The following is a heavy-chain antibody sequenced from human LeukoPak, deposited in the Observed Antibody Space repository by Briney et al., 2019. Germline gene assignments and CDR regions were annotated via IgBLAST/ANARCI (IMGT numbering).Heavy chain of an antibody. D-gene: IGHD5-24*01. CDR3: AREGDGYNSPIDY. J-gene: IGHJ4*02. CDR1: AFTFSSYS. CDR2: ISSSSSYI. V-gene: IGHV3-21*01. Sequence: GGSLRLSCAASAFTFSSYSMNWVRQAPGKGLEWVSSISSSSSYIYYADSVKGRFTISRDNAKNSLFLQMNSLRAEDTAVYYCAREGDGYNSPIDYWGQGTLVTVSS.